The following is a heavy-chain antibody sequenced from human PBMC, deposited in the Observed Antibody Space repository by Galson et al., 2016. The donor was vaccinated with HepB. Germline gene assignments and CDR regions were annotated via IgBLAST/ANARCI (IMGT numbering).Heavy chain of an antibody. CDR3: ARIGSYHDLDY. V-gene: IGHV1-2*06. CDR2: INTNSGGT. CDR1: GYTFTAYY. Sequence: SVKVSCKASGYTFTAYYMHWVRQAPGQGLEWMGRINTNSGGTNYAPKKCQGRVTMTRVTSISTAYKETSRQRSDDTAVYYCARIGSYHDLDYWGQGTLVTVSS. D-gene: IGHD1-26*01. J-gene: IGHJ4*02.